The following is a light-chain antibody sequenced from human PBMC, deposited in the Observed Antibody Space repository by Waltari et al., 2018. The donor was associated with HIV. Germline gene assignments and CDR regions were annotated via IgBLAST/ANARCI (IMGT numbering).Light chain of an antibody. CDR3: QQNNSDAT. V-gene: IGKV1-5*03. J-gene: IGKJ1*01. CDR2: KAS. Sequence: DFQMTQSPSTLYASVGDRVTITCRATQNINSWLAWYQQKPGKAPKLLIYKASSLESGVPSRFSGSKSGTEFTLTISSLQPDDFATYYCQQNNSDATFGQGTKVEIK. CDR1: QNINSW.